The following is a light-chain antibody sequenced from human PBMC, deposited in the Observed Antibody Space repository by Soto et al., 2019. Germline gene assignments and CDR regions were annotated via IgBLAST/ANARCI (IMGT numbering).Light chain of an antibody. CDR1: QSISNY. CDR2: TTS. CDR3: QQSYRTPWT. V-gene: IGKV1-39*01. J-gene: IGKJ1*01. Sequence: DIQMTQSPSSLSASVGDRVTITCRASQSISNYLNWYQQKPGKAPKLLIYTTSTLQSGVPSRFSGSGSGTDFTLTISSLQPEDFATYYCQQSYRTPWTFGLGTKVDNK.